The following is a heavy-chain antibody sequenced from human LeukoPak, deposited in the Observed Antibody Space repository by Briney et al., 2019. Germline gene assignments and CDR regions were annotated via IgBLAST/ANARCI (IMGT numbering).Heavy chain of an antibody. CDR3: SRGPAAGNSNWFDP. J-gene: IGHJ5*02. V-gene: IGHV1-2*06. Sequence: ASVKVSCKASGYTFTGYYMHWVRQAPGQGLEWMGRFNPNSGGTNYAQKFQDRVTMTRDTSISTAYMELSRRRSDDPAVYYLSRGPAAGNSNWFDPWGQGTLVTVSS. D-gene: IGHD4-23*01. CDR2: FNPNSGGT. CDR1: GYTFTGYY.